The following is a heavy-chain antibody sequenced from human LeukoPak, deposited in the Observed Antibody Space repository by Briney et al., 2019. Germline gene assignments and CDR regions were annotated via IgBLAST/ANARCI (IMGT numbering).Heavy chain of an antibody. J-gene: IGHJ5*02. D-gene: IGHD6-13*01. CDR2: ISGSGDST. Sequence: GGSLRLSCAASGFTFSGYAMTWVRQAPGKGLEWVSAISGSGDSTNYADSVKGRFTISRDNSKNTLYLQMNSLRAEDTALYYCAKGSGHTSSRRRWFDPWGQGTQVTVSS. CDR3: AKGSGHTSSRRRWFDP. CDR1: GFTFSGYA. V-gene: IGHV3-23*01.